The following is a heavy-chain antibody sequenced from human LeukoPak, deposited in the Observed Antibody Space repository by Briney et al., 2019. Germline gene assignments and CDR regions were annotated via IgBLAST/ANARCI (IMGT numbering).Heavy chain of an antibody. D-gene: IGHD4-23*01. CDR1: GYTFPGHH. Sequence: GASVKVSCKASGYTFPGHHIHWVQQAPGQGLEWMGWINPKNGGTNYAQKFQGRVTMTRDTSINTAFMELSRLDSDDTAVYFCARDGYGGNSFDYWGQGTLVTVSS. J-gene: IGHJ4*02. CDR2: INPKNGGT. V-gene: IGHV1-2*02. CDR3: ARDGYGGNSFDY.